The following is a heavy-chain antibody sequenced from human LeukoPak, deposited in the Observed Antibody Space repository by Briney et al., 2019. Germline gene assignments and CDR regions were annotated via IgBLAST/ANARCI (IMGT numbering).Heavy chain of an antibody. J-gene: IGHJ6*03. CDR3: ARGVKLRYYYYMDV. CDR1: GGSIRSYY. CDR2: IYYSGST. V-gene: IGHV4-59*01. Sequence: SETLSLTCTVSGGSIRSYYWRWIRQPPGKELEWIGYIYYSGSTNYNPSLKSRVTISVDTSKNQFSLKLSSVTAADTAVYYCARGVKLRYYYYMDVWGKGTTVTISS. D-gene: IGHD3-16*01.